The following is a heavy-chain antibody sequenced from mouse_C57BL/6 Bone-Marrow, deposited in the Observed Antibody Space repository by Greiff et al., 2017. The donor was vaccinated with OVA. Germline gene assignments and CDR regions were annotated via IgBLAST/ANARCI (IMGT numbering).Heavy chain of an antibody. J-gene: IGHJ2*01. CDR1: GYTFTDYE. Sequence: QVHVKQSGAELVRPGASVTLSCKASGYTFTDYEMHWVKQTPVHGLEWIGAIDPETGGTAYNQKFKGKAILTADKSSSTAYMELRSLTSEDSAVYYCLKPWDFDYWGQGTTLTVSS. CDR3: LKPWDFDY. D-gene: IGHD4-1*01. V-gene: IGHV1-15*01. CDR2: IDPETGGT.